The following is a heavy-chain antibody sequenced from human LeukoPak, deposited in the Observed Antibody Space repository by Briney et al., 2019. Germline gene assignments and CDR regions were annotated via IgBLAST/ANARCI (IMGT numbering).Heavy chain of an antibody. Sequence: PGGSLRLSCAASGFTFSSYSMNWVRQAPGKGLEWVSSISSSSSYIYYADSVKGRFTISRDTAKNSLYLQMNSLRAEDTAVYYCARLLSRGYNDIWGQGTMVTVSS. D-gene: IGHD1-1*01. V-gene: IGHV3-21*01. J-gene: IGHJ3*02. CDR1: GFTFSSYS. CDR3: ARLLSRGYNDI. CDR2: ISSSSSYI.